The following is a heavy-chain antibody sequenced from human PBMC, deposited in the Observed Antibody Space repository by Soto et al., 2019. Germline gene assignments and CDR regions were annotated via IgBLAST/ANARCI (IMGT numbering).Heavy chain of an antibody. V-gene: IGHV3-43D*03. J-gene: IGHJ4*02. Sequence: GGSLRLSCAASGFTFDDYAMHWVRQAPGKGLEWVSLISWDGGSTYYADSVKGRFTISRDNSKNSLYLQMNSLRAEDTALYYCAKAKLRYFDWYYFDYWGQGTLVTVSS. CDR1: GFTFDDYA. CDR2: ISWDGGST. D-gene: IGHD3-9*01. CDR3: AKAKLRYFDWYYFDY.